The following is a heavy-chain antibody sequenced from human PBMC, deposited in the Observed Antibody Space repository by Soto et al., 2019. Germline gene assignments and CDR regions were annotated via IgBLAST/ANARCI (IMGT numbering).Heavy chain of an antibody. Sequence: EVQLVESGGGLVQPGGSLRLSCAASGFTFSSYDMHWVRQATGKGLEWVSAIGTAGDTYYPGSVKGRFTISRENAKNYLYLQMNSLRAGDTAVYYCARAVTLPGLPWYFDLWGRGTLVTVSS. J-gene: IGHJ2*01. CDR3: ARAVTLPGLPWYFDL. CDR1: GFTFSSYD. D-gene: IGHD4-17*01. V-gene: IGHV3-13*01. CDR2: IGTAGDT.